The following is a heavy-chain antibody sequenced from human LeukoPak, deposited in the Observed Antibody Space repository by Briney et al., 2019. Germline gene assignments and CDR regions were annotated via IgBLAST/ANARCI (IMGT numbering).Heavy chain of an antibody. D-gene: IGHD3-10*01. J-gene: IGHJ5*02. CDR1: GYTFTSYD. CDR3: ARRAPYRYYYGSGNPFDP. CDR2: MNPNSGNT. Sequence: GASVKVSCKASGYTFTSYDINWVRQATGQGLEWMGWMNPNSGNTGYAQNFQGRVTMTRNTSISTAYMELSSLRSEDTAVYYCARRAPYRYYYGSGNPFDPWGQGTLVTVSS. V-gene: IGHV1-8*01.